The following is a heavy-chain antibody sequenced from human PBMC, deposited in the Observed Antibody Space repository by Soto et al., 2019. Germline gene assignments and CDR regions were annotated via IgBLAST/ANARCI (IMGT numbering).Heavy chain of an antibody. V-gene: IGHV4-34*01. CDR1: GGSFSGYY. D-gene: IGHD3-10*01. J-gene: IGHJ6*02. Sequence: QVQLQQWGAGLLKPSKTLSLTCAVYGGSFSGYYWSWIRQPPGKGLEWIGEINYSGSTNYNPSLKSRVTISVDTSKNQFSLKLSSVTAADTAVYYCARGSSGAAYGMDVWGQGTTVTVSS. CDR3: ARGSSGAAYGMDV. CDR2: INYSGST.